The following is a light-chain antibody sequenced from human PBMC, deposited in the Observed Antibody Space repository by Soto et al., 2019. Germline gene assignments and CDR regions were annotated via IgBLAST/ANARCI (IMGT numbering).Light chain of an antibody. Sequence: EIVFTQSPCTLSLSAVQRATLSCRASQSLSSSFLAWYQQKPGQAPRLIIYGASSRAAGIPDRFSGSGSGTEFTLTISSLQTDDFATYYCQQYNSYSTFGGGTKVDIK. CDR3: QQYNSYST. CDR2: GAS. J-gene: IGKJ4*01. V-gene: IGKV3-20*01. CDR1: QSLSSSF.